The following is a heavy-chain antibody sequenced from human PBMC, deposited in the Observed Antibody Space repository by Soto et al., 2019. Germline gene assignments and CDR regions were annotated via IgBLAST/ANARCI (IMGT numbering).Heavy chain of an antibody. CDR1: GGTFSSYA. Sequence: QVQLVQSGAEVKKPGSSVKVSCKASGGTFSSYAISWVQQAPGQGLEWMGGIIPIFGTANYAQKFQGRVTITADESTSTAYMELSSLRSVDTAVYYCARDQDSSGWYFAFWFWGQGTLVTVSS. V-gene: IGHV1-69*12. CDR3: ARDQDSSGWYFAFWF. D-gene: IGHD6-19*01. J-gene: IGHJ4*02. CDR2: IIPIFGTA.